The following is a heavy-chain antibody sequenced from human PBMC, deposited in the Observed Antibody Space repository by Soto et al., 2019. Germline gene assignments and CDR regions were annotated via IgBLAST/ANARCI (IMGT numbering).Heavy chain of an antibody. V-gene: IGHV1-18*01. J-gene: IGHJ4*02. Sequence: QVQLVQSGGEVKKPGASVKVSCKASGYTYVTRGINWVRQAPGQGLEWMGWINSYSGNTKYAQRFQGRLTLTTDISTRTAYMELKSLRSDDTAIYYCTRDDAPNDYWGQGTLVTVSS. D-gene: IGHD2-8*01. CDR1: GYTYVTRG. CDR3: TRDDAPNDY. CDR2: INSYSGNT.